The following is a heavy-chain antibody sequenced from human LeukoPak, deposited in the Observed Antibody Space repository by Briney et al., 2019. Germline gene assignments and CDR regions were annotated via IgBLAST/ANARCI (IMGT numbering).Heavy chain of an antibody. CDR1: GGTFSSYA. CDR2: IIPIFGTA. J-gene: IGHJ3*02. CDR3: ARTRKYYDFWSGQKRDAFDI. Sequence: GASVKVSCKASGGTFSSYAISWVRQAPGQGLEWMGGIIPIFGTANYAQKFQGRVTITADESTSTAYMELSSLRSEDTAVYYCARTRKYYDFWSGQKRDAFDIWGQGTMVTVSS. D-gene: IGHD3-3*01. V-gene: IGHV1-69*13.